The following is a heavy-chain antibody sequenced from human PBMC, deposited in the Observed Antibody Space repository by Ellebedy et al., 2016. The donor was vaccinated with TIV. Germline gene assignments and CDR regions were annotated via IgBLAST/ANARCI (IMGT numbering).Heavy chain of an antibody. CDR3: ARRSSRNVMDV. V-gene: IGHV6-1*01. Sequence: SQTLSLTCAISGDSVSSNSAGWNWVRQSPSRGLEWLGRTYCRPKWYHDYAVSVKSRITINPDTSKNQFSLQLNSVTPEDTAVYYCARRSSRNVMDVWGQGTTVTVSS. CDR2: TYCRPKWYH. J-gene: IGHJ6*02. D-gene: IGHD6-13*01. CDR1: GDSVSSNSAG.